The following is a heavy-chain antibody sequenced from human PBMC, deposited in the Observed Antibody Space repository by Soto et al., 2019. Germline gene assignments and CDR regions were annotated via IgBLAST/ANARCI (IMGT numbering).Heavy chain of an antibody. CDR2: ISPYNGNT. V-gene: IGHV1-18*01. Sequence: QVQLVQSGAEVKKPWASVKVSCKSSGYSFSSYHITWVRKAPGQGVEWVGFISPYNGNTNYAQKFQGRVTMTTDTSTSTAYMDLRSLTADDTAVYYCARRNYYGSVTFDYWGQGTLVTVSS. J-gene: IGHJ4*02. D-gene: IGHD3-10*01. CDR1: GYSFSSYH. CDR3: ARRNYYGSVTFDY.